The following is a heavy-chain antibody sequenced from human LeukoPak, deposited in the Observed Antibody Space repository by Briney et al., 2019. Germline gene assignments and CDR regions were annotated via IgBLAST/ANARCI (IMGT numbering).Heavy chain of an antibody. V-gene: IGHV3-23*01. CDR1: GFTFTHYG. Sequence: GGTLRLSCAASGFTFTHYGMNWVRQAPGKGLEWVSALTSSGASTYYADSVKGRFTISRDNSKNTVYLQINSLTAEDTAVYYCGRDSRWAQPDYWGQGTLVTVSS. CDR2: LTSSGAST. CDR3: GRDSRWAQPDY. D-gene: IGHD5-24*01. J-gene: IGHJ4*02.